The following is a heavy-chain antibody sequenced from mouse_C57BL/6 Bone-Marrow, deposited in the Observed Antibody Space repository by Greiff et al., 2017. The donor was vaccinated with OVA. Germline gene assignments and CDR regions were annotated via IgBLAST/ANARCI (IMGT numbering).Heavy chain of an antibody. CDR1: GYTFTDYY. CDR3: ARWYYYGSRDY. CDR2: IYPRSGNT. D-gene: IGHD1-1*01. J-gene: IGHJ2*01. V-gene: IGHV1-77*01. Sequence: VMLVESGAELVKPGASVKISCKASGYTFTDYYINWVKQRTGQGLEWIGEIYPRSGNTYYNEKFKGKATLTADKSSSTAYMELRSLTSEDSAVYFCARWYYYGSRDYWGQGTTLTVSS.